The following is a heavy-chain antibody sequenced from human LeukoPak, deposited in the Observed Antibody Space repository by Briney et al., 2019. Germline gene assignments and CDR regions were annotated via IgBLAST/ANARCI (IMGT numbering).Heavy chain of an antibody. CDR3: ARYRYSGYDDAFDV. J-gene: IGHJ3*01. V-gene: IGHV4-61*02. D-gene: IGHD5-12*01. CDR2: LHTTGGT. CDR1: GASISSGNYY. Sequence: PSETLSLTCIVSGASISSGNYYWTWIRQPAGKGLEWIGRLHTTGGTNYNPSFKSRLSISGDTSKNQFSLQLSSVTAADTAVYYCARYRYSGYDDAFDVWGQGTMDTVSS.